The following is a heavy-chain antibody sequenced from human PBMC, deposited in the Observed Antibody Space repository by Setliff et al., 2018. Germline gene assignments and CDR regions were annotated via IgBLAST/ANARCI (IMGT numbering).Heavy chain of an antibody. Sequence: PGGSLRLSCEASGFTFGTYTMNWIRQAPGKGLEWISYISSDGITIHYADSVKGRFTVTRDNAKNSLYLQMDSLKVEDTAVYYCGSLTDGQHWGQGALVTVSS. V-gene: IGHV3-48*04. CDR1: GFTFGTYT. CDR3: GSLTDGQH. J-gene: IGHJ1*01. D-gene: IGHD3-9*01. CDR2: ISSDGITI.